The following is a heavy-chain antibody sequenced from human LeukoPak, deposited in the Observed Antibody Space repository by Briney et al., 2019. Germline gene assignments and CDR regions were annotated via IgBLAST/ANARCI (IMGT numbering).Heavy chain of an antibody. CDR2: ISGSGGST. V-gene: IGHV3-23*01. CDR3: ASPGGVPTSDP. J-gene: IGHJ5*02. CDR1: GFTFSSYA. Sequence: GGSLRLSCAASGFTFSSYAMSWVRQAPGKGLEWVSAISGSGGSTYYADSVKGRFAISRDNSKNTLHLQMNSLRAEDTAVYYCASPGGVPTSDPWGQGTLVTVSS. D-gene: IGHD3-16*01.